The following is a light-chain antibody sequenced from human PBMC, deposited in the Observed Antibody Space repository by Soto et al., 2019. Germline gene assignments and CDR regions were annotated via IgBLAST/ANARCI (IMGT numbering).Light chain of an antibody. Sequence: EIVLTQSPATLSLSPGERGSLSCSASQSVSGDLAWYQQRPGQAPRLLIYDAFHRATGIPARFSGSESGTDCALTISILEPEDFAVYYCQQRRNSPLPFGQAAKVEIK. V-gene: IGKV3-11*01. CDR2: DAF. J-gene: IGKJ1*01. CDR3: QQRRNSPLP. CDR1: QSVSGD.